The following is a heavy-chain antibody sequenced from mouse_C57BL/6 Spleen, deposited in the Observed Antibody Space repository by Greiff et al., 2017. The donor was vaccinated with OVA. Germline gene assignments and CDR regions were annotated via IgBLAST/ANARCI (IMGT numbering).Heavy chain of an antibody. J-gene: IGHJ2*01. D-gene: IGHD1-1*01. Sequence: VQLKESGAELVRPGASVTLSCKASGYTFTDYEMHWVKQTPVHGLEWIGAIDPETGGTAYNQKFKGKAILTADKSSSTAYMELRSLTSEDSAVYYCTILITTVVATDYWGQGTTLTVSS. CDR1: GYTFTDYE. V-gene: IGHV1-15*01. CDR3: TILITTVVATDY. CDR2: IDPETGGT.